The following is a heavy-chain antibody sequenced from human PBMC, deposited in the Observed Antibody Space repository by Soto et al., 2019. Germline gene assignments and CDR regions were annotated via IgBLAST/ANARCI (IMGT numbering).Heavy chain of an antibody. V-gene: IGHV4-31*03. CDR1: GGSISSGYY. Sequence: QVQLQESGPGLVKPSQTLSLTCTVSGGSISSGYYWNWIRQHPGKGLEWIGYIYYCGSTYYNPSLKSRLTISLDTSKSQCSLKLSSVAAADTAVYYCARLLYDGSAYYGTTADYWGQGTRVTVFS. CDR3: ARLLYDGSAYYGTTADY. CDR2: IYYCGST. D-gene: IGHD3-22*01. J-gene: IGHJ4*02.